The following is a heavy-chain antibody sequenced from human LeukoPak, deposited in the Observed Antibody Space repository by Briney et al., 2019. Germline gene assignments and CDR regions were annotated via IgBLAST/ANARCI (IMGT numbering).Heavy chain of an antibody. D-gene: IGHD1-26*01. CDR3: ARDLGGYYFDY. CDR2: IYYSGST. V-gene: IGHV4-59*01. Sequence: SETLSLTCTVSGGSISSYYWSWIRQPPGKGLEWIGYIYYSGSTNYNPSLKSRVTISVDTSKNQFSLKLSSVTAADTAVYYCARDLGGYYFDYWGQGTLVTVSS. J-gene: IGHJ4*02. CDR1: GGSISSYY.